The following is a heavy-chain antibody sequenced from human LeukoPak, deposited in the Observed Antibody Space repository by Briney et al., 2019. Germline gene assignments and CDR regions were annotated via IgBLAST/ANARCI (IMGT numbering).Heavy chain of an antibody. V-gene: IGHV1-46*01. CDR3: ARDHIERFRVVRVRSAFDI. D-gene: IGHD3-10*01. J-gene: IGHJ3*02. CDR2: INPSGGST. Sequence: ASVKVSCKASGYTFTSYYMHWVRQAPGQGLEWMGIINPSGGSTSYAQKFQGRVTMTRDTSTSTVYMELGSLRSEDTAVYYCARDHIERFRVVRVRSAFDIWGQGTMVTVSS. CDR1: GYTFTSYY.